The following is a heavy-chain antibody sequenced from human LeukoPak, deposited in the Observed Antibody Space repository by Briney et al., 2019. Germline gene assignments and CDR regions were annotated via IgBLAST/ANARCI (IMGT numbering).Heavy chain of an antibody. CDR1: GFTFSSYA. CDR2: ISGSGGNT. J-gene: IGHJ4*02. D-gene: IGHD2-15*01. CDR3: ARVGLGQVVPALGNNDY. Sequence: GGSLRLSCAASGFTFSSYAMSWVRQAPGKGLEWVSSISGSGGNTYYVDSVKGRFTISRDNAKNSLFLQMNSLRAEDTAVYYCARVGLGQVVPALGNNDYWGQGTLVTVSS. V-gene: IGHV3-23*01.